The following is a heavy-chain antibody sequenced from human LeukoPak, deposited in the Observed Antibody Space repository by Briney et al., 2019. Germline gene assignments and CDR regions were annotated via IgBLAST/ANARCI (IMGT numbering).Heavy chain of an antibody. Sequence: GGSRRLSCAASGFTFSSYSMSWVRQAPGKGLEWVSYISSSSSTIYYADSGKGRFTISRDNAKNSLYLQMNSLRAEDTAVYYCARRGDYAGGLGYYGMDVWGQGTTVTVSS. CDR1: GFTFSSYS. J-gene: IGHJ6*02. CDR3: ARRGDYAGGLGYYGMDV. CDR2: ISSSSSTI. V-gene: IGHV3-48*01. D-gene: IGHD4-17*01.